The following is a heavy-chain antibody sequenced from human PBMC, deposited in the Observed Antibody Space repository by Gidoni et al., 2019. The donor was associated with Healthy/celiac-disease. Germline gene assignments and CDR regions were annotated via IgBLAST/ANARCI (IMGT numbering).Heavy chain of an antibody. J-gene: IGHJ4*02. Sequence: QVQLVQSGAEVKKPGSSVKVSCKASGGTFSRYAISWVRQAPGQGLEWMGGSIPIFGTANYAQKFQGRFTITADESTSTAYMELSSLRSEDTAVYYCARDMLDSSGYYYSYFDYWGQGTLVTVSS. CDR2: SIPIFGTA. CDR3: ARDMLDSSGYYYSYFDY. D-gene: IGHD3-22*01. V-gene: IGHV1-69*01. CDR1: GGTFSRYA.